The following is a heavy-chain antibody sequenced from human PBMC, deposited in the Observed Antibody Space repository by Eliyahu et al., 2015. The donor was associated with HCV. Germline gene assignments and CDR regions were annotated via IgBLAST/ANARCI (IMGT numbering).Heavy chain of an antibody. CDR3: AREITGHDYIWGSYIPGHLVDY. J-gene: IGHJ4*02. V-gene: IGHV4-34*01. CDR1: GGSFSGYY. CDR2: INHSGST. D-gene: IGHD3-16*01. Sequence: QVQLQQWGAGLLKPSETLSLTCAVXGGSFSGYYWXXIRQPPGKGLEWIGEINHSGSTNYNPSLKSRVTISVDTSKNQFSLKLSSVTAADTAVYYCAREITGHDYIWGSYIPGHLVDYWGQGTLVTVSS.